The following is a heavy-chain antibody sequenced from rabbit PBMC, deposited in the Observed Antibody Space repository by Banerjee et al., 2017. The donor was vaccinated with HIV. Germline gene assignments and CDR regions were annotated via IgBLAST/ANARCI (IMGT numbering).Heavy chain of an antibody. CDR1: GFTISTNYW. J-gene: IGHJ4*01. V-gene: IGHV1S40*01. Sequence: QSLEETGGGLVQPGGSLTLSCKASGFTISTNYWICWVRQAPGKGLEYIGTISNGGSTYYASWAKGRFTISKTSSTVSLQMNSLTAADTATYFCARSTSGTYGPLWGQGTLVTVS. D-gene: IGHD1-1*01. CDR3: ARSTSGTYGPL. CDR2: ISNGGST.